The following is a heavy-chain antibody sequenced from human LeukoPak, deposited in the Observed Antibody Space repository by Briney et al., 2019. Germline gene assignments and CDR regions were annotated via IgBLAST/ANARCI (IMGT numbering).Heavy chain of an antibody. CDR2: IYHSGST. J-gene: IGHJ6*03. V-gene: IGHV4-38-2*01. CDR3: ARHASYDHYYYYYYMDV. Sequence: PSETLSLTCAVSGYSISSGYYWGGIRQPPGKGLEWIGSIYHSGSTYYNPSLKSRVTISVDTSKNQFSLKLSSVTAADTAVYYCARHASYDHYYYYYYMDVWGKGTTVTVSS. CDR1: GYSISSGYY. D-gene: IGHD3-3*01.